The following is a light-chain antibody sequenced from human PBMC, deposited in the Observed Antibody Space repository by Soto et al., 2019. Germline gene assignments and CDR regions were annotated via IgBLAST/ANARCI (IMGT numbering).Light chain of an antibody. J-gene: IGLJ1*01. CDR1: SSNIGSNT. CDR2: SNN. V-gene: IGLV1-44*01. CDR3: AAWDDSLNGLYV. Sequence: QSVLTQPPSASATPGQRVTISCSGSSSNIGSNTVSWYQQLPGTAPKLLIYSNNQRPSGVPDRFSGSKSGTSASLAISGLQSEDEADYYCAAWDDSLNGLYVFGTGTKVTVL.